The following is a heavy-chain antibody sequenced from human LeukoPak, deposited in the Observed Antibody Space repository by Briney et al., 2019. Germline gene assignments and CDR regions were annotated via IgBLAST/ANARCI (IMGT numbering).Heavy chain of an antibody. Sequence: ASVKVSCKTSGYTFTGNFMHWVRQAPGQGPEWMGWINPNNGDTNYAQKFQGRVTMTRVTSITTAYMELSSLRSEDTAVYYCARGSGQNKYGDYSAFDYWGQGTLVTVSS. CDR1: GYTFTGNF. V-gene: IGHV1-2*02. CDR2: INPNNGDT. J-gene: IGHJ4*02. D-gene: IGHD4-17*01. CDR3: ARGSGQNKYGDYSAFDY.